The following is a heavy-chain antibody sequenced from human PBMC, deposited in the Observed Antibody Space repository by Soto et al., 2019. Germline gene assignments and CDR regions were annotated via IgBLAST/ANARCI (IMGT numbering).Heavy chain of an antibody. V-gene: IGHV3-21*01. Sequence: GGSLRLSCAASGFTFSSYWMHWVRQAPGKGLEWVSTMSESGDIVSYRDSVKGRFTMSRDMSNSTLYLQMNSLRAEDTAVYYCARDHGAGGYYYYYMDVWGKGTTVTVSS. CDR2: MSESGDIV. CDR1: GFTFSSYW. J-gene: IGHJ6*03. CDR3: ARDHGAGGYYYYYMDV. D-gene: IGHD3-10*01.